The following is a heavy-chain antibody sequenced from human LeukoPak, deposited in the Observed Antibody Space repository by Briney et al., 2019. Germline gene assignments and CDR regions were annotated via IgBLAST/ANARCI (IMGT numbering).Heavy chain of an antibody. CDR1: GFTFSGYW. D-gene: IGHD4-11*01. Sequence: GGSLRLSCAASGFTFSGYWMTWVRQAPGKGLEWVANIKQDGSAKSYVDFVKGRFTIFRDNAKNSLYLQMNSLRAEDTAVYYCARDGVTTDDYYYYMDVWGKGTTVTVSS. CDR3: ARDGVTTDDYYYYMDV. CDR2: IKQDGSAK. J-gene: IGHJ6*03. V-gene: IGHV3-7*01.